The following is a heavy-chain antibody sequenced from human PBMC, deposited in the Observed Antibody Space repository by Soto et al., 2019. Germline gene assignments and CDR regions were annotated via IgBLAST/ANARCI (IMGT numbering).Heavy chain of an antibody. J-gene: IGHJ3*02. Sequence: QVQLVESGGGVVQPGGSLRLSCAASGFIFSNYGMHWVRQAPGKGLEWVAVISYDGSNKYYADSVKGRFTISRDNSKNALFLQMNCLRTEDTAVYYCAKTFRRSLRDGFDIWGQGTMVTVSS. D-gene: IGHD1-26*01. CDR1: GFIFSNYG. CDR3: AKTFRRSLRDGFDI. CDR2: ISYDGSNK. V-gene: IGHV3-30*18.